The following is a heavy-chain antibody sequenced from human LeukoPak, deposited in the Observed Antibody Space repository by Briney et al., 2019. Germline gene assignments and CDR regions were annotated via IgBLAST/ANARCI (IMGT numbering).Heavy chain of an antibody. D-gene: IGHD5-18*01. V-gene: IGHV3-30-3*01. CDR1: GFTFSSYA. CDR3: ARDGAYSYTY. J-gene: IGHJ4*02. Sequence: GGSLRLSCAASGFTFSSYATHWVRQAPGKGLEWVAVISYDGSNKYYADSVKGRFTISRDNSKNTLYLEMNSLRAEDTAVYYCARDGAYSYTYWGQGTLVIVSS. CDR2: ISYDGSNK.